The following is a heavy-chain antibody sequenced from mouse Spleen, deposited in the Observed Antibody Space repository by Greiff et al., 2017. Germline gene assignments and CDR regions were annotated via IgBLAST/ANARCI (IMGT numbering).Heavy chain of an antibody. V-gene: IGHV5-9*01. CDR3: ARHDDGYFDV. J-gene: IGHJ1*01. CDR2: ISSGGGNT. D-gene: IGHD2-12*01. CDR1: GFTFSSYA. Sequence: EVMLVESGGGLVKLGGSLKLSCAASGFTFSSYAMSWVRQTPEKRLEWVATISSGGGNTYYPDSVKGRFTISRDNAKNTLYLQMSSLKSEDTAMYYCARHDDGYFDVWGAGTTVTVSS.